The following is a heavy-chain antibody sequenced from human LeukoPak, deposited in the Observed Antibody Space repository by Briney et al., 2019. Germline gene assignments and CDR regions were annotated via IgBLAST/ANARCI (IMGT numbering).Heavy chain of an antibody. CDR3: ARDLDYGGRGLDS. CDR2: ISSSGSTI. CDR1: GFTFRDAW. J-gene: IGHJ4*02. D-gene: IGHD4-23*01. Sequence: GGSLRLSCAASGFTFRDAWMTWVRQAPGKGREWVSYISSSGSTIYYADSVKGRFTISRDNAKSSLSLQMNSLRAEDTAVYYCARDLDYGGRGLDSWGQGTLVIVSS. V-gene: IGHV3-11*04.